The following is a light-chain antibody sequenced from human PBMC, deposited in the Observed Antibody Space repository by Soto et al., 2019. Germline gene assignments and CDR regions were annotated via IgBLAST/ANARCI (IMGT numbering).Light chain of an antibody. V-gene: IGKV1-39*01. CDR3: RQRYRAPYT. CDR1: QSISTY. J-gene: IGKJ2*01. Sequence: DIQMTQSPSSLSASVGDRVTVTCRSSQSISTYLNWYQQKPGKAPKLLIYAASRLPSWVPSRFTGGGAGTDFTLTITSLHPEDFVPYYCRQRYRAPYTFGQGTKVEIK. CDR2: AAS.